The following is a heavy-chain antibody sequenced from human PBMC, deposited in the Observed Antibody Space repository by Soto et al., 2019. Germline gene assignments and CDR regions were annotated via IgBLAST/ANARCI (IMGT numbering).Heavy chain of an antibody. CDR3: ARSEVRIAEAGTPFYHFDY. D-gene: IGHD6-13*01. Sequence: SVKVSCKASGGTFSSYAISWVRQAPGQGLEWMGGIIPIFGTANYAQKFQGRVTITADESTSAAYMELSSLRSEDTAVYYCARSEVRIAEAGTPFYHFDYWGQGNLVTVSS. V-gene: IGHV1-69*13. CDR1: GGTFSSYA. J-gene: IGHJ4*02. CDR2: IIPIFGTA.